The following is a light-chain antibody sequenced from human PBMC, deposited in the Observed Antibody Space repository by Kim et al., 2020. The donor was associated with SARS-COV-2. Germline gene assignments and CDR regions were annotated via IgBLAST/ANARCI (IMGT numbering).Light chain of an antibody. V-gene: IGKV1-27*01. Sequence: AAVGARGTIPCRAGQGISNSLAWYRQKPGKVPNLLIYDASALQSGVPSRFSGSGSGTDFTLTISRLQPEDVATYYCQKYNGAPWTFGQGTKVDIK. J-gene: IGKJ1*01. CDR1: QGISNS. CDR3: QKYNGAPWT. CDR2: DAS.